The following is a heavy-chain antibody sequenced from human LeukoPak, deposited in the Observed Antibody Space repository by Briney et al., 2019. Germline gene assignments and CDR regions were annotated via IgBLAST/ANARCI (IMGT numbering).Heavy chain of an antibody. CDR1: GGSVNSGSYY. V-gene: IGHV4-61*01. Sequence: SETLSLTCTVSGGSVNSGSYYWSWIRQPPGKGLEWLGYIYYGGSTNYNPSLKSRVTISVDTSKNQFSLELTSVTAANTAVYYCASSHYDSSGYPPTFDYWGQGTLVTVSS. J-gene: IGHJ4*02. CDR3: ASSHYDSSGYPPTFDY. CDR2: IYYGGST. D-gene: IGHD3-22*01.